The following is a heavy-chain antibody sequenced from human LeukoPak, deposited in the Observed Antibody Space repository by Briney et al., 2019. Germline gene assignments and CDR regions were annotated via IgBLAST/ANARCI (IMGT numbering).Heavy chain of an antibody. J-gene: IGHJ4*02. V-gene: IGHV3-30-3*01. CDR1: GFTFSSYA. CDR3: AKAAVLMAYATFDY. CDR2: ISYDGSNK. D-gene: IGHD2-8*01. Sequence: GGSLRLSCAASGFTFSSYAMHWVRQAPGKGLEWVAVISYDGSNKYYADSVKGRFTISRDNSKNTLYLQMNSLRAEDTAVYYCAKAAVLMAYATFDYWGQGTLVTVSS.